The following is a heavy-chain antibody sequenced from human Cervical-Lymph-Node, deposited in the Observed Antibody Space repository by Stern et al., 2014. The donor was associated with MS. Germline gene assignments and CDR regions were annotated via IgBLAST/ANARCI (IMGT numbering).Heavy chain of an antibody. J-gene: IGHJ5*02. CDR1: GGSISSHY. Sequence: VQLLESGPGLVKPSETLSLTCTVSGGSISSHYWSWIRQPPGKGLEWIGYIYHSGGTNYNPSLASRVTISLDTSKNQFSLKLTSVTAADTAVYYCAKGFSSSWYGGRWFDPWGQGTLVTVSS. V-gene: IGHV4-59*11. CDR2: IYHSGGT. D-gene: IGHD6-13*01. CDR3: AKGFSSSWYGGRWFDP.